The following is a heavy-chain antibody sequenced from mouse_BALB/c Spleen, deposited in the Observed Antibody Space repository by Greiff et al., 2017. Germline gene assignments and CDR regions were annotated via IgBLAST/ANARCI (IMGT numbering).Heavy chain of an antibody. CDR1: GYTFTNYW. J-gene: IGHJ4*01. V-gene: IGHV1-63*02. CDR3: ASCNYGYAMDY. Sequence: VQLQQSGAELVRPGTSVKISCKASGYTFTNYWLGWVKQRPGHGLEWIGDIYPGGGYTNYNEKFKGKATLTADTSSSTAYMQLSSLTSEDSAVYFCASCNYGYAMDYWGQGTSVTVSS. D-gene: IGHD2-1*01. CDR2: IYPGGGYT.